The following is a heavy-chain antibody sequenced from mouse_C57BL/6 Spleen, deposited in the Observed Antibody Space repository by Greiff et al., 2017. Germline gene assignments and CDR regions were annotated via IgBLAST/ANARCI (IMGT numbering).Heavy chain of an antibody. J-gene: IGHJ4*01. Sequence: EVQGVESGGGLVKPGGSLKLSCAASGFTFSSYTMSWVRQTPEKRLEWVATISGGGGNTYYPDSVKGRFTISRDNAKNTLYLQMSSLRSEDTALYCCARHNGSSRYYAMDYWGQGTSVTVSS. CDR2: ISGGGGNT. D-gene: IGHD1-1*01. CDR3: ARHNGSSRYYAMDY. CDR1: GFTFSSYT. V-gene: IGHV5-9*01.